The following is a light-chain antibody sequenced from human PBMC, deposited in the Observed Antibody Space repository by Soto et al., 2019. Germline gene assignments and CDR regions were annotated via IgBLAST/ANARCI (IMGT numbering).Light chain of an antibody. V-gene: IGLV7-43*01. J-gene: IGLJ2*01. CDR2: STS. CDR3: LLYDGGARV. CDR1: PEAVTSAYY. Sequence: QAVLPREPSLPVPPEGKVTPPVPPRPEAVTSAYYPNWFQQKPGQAPMSLIYSTSNKHSWTPARFSGSLLGDKAALTVSGVQPEDEADYYCLLYDGGARVFGGGTKLTVL.